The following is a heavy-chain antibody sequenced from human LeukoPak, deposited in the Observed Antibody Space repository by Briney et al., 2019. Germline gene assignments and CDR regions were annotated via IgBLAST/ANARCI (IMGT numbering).Heavy chain of an antibody. Sequence: KPSETLSLTCTVSGGSISSYYWSWIRQPPGKGLEWIGYIYYSGSTNYNPSLKSRVTISVDTSKNQLSLKLSSVTAADTAVYYCARDSIDYGVLYWGQGTLVTVSS. CDR1: GGSISSYY. CDR2: IYYSGST. CDR3: ARDSIDYGVLY. D-gene: IGHD4-17*01. V-gene: IGHV4-59*01. J-gene: IGHJ4*02.